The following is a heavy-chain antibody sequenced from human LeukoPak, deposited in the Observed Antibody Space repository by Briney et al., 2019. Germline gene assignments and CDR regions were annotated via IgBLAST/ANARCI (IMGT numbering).Heavy chain of an antibody. J-gene: IGHJ4*02. CDR2: ISGTGGDT. Sequence: GESLRLSCVASGFTFSRYGMSWVRQAPGKGLEWVSSISGTGGDTYYADSVNGRFTISRDNSKNTLYLQMNSLRAEDTAVYYCAHGSGSSLYWGQGTLVTVS. V-gene: IGHV3-23*01. CDR1: GFTFSRYG. CDR3: AHGSGSSLY. D-gene: IGHD3-10*01.